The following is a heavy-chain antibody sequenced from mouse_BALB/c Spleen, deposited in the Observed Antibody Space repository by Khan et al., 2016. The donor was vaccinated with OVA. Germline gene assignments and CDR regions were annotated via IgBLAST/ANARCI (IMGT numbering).Heavy chain of an antibody. CDR2: ISYSGNT. CDR1: GYSITSDYA. V-gene: IGHV3-2*02. D-gene: IGHD1-1*01. J-gene: IGHJ2*02. Sequence: EVELVESGPGLVKPSQSLSLTCTVTGYSITSDYAWNWIRQFPGNKLEWMGFISYSGNTKYNPSLKSRFSITRDTSKNQFFLQLNSVTTEDTATYYCARVYGGDFYYWGQGTSLTVSS. CDR3: ARVYGGDFYY.